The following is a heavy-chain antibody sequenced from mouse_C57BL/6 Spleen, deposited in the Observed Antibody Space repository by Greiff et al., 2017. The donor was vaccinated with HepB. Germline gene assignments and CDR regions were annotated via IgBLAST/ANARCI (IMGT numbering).Heavy chain of an antibody. Sequence: VQLQQPGAELVMPGASVKLSCKASGYTFTSYWMHWVKQRPGQGLEWIGEIDPSDSYTNYNQKFKGKSTLTVDKSSSTAYMQLSSLTSEDSAVYDCARDYDGSSYGFDYWGQGTTLTVSS. CDR2: IDPSDSYT. CDR1: GYTFTSYW. D-gene: IGHD1-1*01. J-gene: IGHJ2*01. CDR3: ARDYDGSSYGFDY. V-gene: IGHV1-69*01.